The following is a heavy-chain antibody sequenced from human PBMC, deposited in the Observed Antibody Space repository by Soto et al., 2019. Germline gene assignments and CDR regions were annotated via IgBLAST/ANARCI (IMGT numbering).Heavy chain of an antibody. V-gene: IGHV3-21*01. CDR2: ISTSSRYI. D-gene: IGHD3-16*01. CDR1: GFAFSSHT. Sequence: GGSLRLSCAASGFAFSSHTINWVRQAPGKGLEWVSSISTSSRYIYYADSVKGRFTISRDNAKNSLYLQMNSLSAEDTAVYFRARDTLQSGTLGYFDFWGQGTLVTVSS. J-gene: IGHJ4*02. CDR3: ARDTLQSGTLGYFDF.